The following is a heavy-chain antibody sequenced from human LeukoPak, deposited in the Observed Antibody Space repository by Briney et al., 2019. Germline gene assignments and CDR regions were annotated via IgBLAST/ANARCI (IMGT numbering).Heavy chain of an antibody. Sequence: GGSLRLSCAASGFTFSSYWMSWVRQTPGKGLEWVANIKQDGSEKYYVDSVKGRLTISRDNAKSSLFLQMNSLRPEDTAVYYCASQDSNNAFEIWGQGTKVTVSS. V-gene: IGHV3-7*02. CDR1: GFTFSSYW. CDR2: IKQDGSEK. CDR3: ASQDSNNAFEI. J-gene: IGHJ3*02. D-gene: IGHD3-22*01.